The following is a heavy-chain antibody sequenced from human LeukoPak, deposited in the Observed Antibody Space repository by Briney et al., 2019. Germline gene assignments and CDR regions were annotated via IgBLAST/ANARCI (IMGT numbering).Heavy chain of an antibody. CDR2: IDSDGSST. CDR3: ASKRWLQSSFDY. CDR1: GFSFSDYW. V-gene: IGHV3-74*01. D-gene: IGHD5-24*01. Sequence: GGSLRLSCAASGFSFSDYWMHWVRQVPGKGLVWVSRIDSDGSSTTYADSVKGRFTISRDNAKNTVYLQMNSLRAEDTAVYYCASKRWLQSSFDYWGQGTLVTVSS. J-gene: IGHJ4*02.